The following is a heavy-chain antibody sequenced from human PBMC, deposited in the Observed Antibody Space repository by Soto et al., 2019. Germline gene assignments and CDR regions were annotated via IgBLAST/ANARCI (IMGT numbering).Heavy chain of an antibody. D-gene: IGHD3-3*01. V-gene: IGHV3-30*02. J-gene: IGHJ4*02. CDR3: AKGTEYGVVLMSTFDY. Sequence: GGSLRLSCEASGFTFNSFGMHWVRQAPGKGLEWVAVIWHDGTNEYYVDSVKGRFTISRDNAKDTLYLQMNNLRAEDTAVYFCAKGTEYGVVLMSTFDYWGQGTLVTVSS. CDR2: IWHDGTNE. CDR1: GFTFNSFG.